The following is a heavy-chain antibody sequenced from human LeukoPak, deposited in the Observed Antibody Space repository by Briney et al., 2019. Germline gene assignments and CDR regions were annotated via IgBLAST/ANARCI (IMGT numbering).Heavy chain of an antibody. CDR3: ARDSLRIQSGTTP. CDR1: GDSISINDYF. D-gene: IGHD1-1*01. Sequence: SETLSLTCAVSGDSISINDYFWSWIRQSPGKRLEWIESVSYRGDTYYNPSLQSRVTISVDTPKNQFSLRLNSVTAADTALYYCARDSLRIQSGTTPWGQGNLVTVSS. V-gene: IGHV4-39*07. CDR2: VSYRGDT. J-gene: IGHJ5*02.